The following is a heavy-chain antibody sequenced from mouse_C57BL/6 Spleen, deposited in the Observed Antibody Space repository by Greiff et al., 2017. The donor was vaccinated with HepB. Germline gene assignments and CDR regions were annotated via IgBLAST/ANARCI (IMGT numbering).Heavy chain of an antibody. CDR3: VLRYY. CDR2: IDPSDSYT. J-gene: IGHJ2*01. V-gene: IGHV1-50*01. D-gene: IGHD1-1*01. Sequence: QVQLQQPGAELVKPGASVKLSCKASGYTFTSYWMQWVKQRPGQGLEWIGEIDPSDSYTNYNQKFKGKATLTVDTSSSTAYMQLSSLTSDDSAVYYCVLRYYWGQGTTLTVSS. CDR1: GYTFTSYW.